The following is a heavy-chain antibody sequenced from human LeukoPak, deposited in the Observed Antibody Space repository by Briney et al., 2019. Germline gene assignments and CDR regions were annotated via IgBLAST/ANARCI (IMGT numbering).Heavy chain of an antibody. D-gene: IGHD5-18*01. J-gene: IGHJ4*02. Sequence: QPSETLSLTCTVSGGSISSSSAYWGWVRQAPGKGLEWVAVISYDGSNKYYADSVKGRFTISRDNSKNTLYVQMTSLRAEDTAVYYCAREGFTEDTPLALDYWGQGTLVTVSS. CDR1: GGSISSS. CDR2: ISYDGSNK. CDR3: AREGFTEDTPLALDY. V-gene: IGHV3-30*03.